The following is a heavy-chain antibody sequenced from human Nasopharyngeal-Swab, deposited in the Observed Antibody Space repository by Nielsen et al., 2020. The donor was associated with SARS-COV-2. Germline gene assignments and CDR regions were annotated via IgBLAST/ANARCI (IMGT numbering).Heavy chain of an antibody. CDR1: GYTFTSYY. Sequence: ASVKVSCKASGYTFTSYYMHWVRQAPGQGLEWMGIINPSGGSTSYAQKFQGRVTMTRDTSTSTVYMELSSLRSEDTAVYYCARMKRLGWLVEGRFDYWGQGTLVTVSS. J-gene: IGHJ4*02. CDR3: ARMKRLGWLVEGRFDY. CDR2: INPSGGST. V-gene: IGHV1-46*01. D-gene: IGHD6-19*01.